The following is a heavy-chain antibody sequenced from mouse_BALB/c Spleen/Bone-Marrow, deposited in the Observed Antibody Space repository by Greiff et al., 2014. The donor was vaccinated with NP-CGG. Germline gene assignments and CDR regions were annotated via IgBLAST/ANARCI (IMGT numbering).Heavy chain of an antibody. CDR3: ARDYYGSSYIGY. D-gene: IGHD1-1*01. CDR2: IRDGGSYT. CDR1: GFTFSNYY. V-gene: IGHV5-4*02. Sequence: VQLQQSGGGLVKPGGSLKLSCAASGFTFSNYYMYWVRQTPEKRLEWVATIRDGGSYTYYPDSVKGRFTISRDNANNNLYLQMSSLKSEDTAMYYCARDYYGSSYIGYWGQGTLVTVST. J-gene: IGHJ3*01.